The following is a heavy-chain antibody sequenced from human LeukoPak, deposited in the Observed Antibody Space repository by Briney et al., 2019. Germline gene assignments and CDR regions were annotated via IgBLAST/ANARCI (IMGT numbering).Heavy chain of an antibody. V-gene: IGHV3-23*01. CDR1: GFTFSSYA. Sequence: GGSLRLSCAASGFTFSSYAMSWVRQAPGKGLEWVSAISGSGGSTYYADSVKGRFTISRDNSKNTLYLQMNSLRAEDTAVYYCAPATGLNYDFWSGYYSPLEYWGQGTLVTVSS. CDR2: ISGSGGST. CDR3: APATGLNYDFWSGYYSPLEY. D-gene: IGHD3-3*01. J-gene: IGHJ4*02.